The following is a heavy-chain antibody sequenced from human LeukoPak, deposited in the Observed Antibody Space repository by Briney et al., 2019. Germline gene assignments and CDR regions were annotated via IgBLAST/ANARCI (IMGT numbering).Heavy chain of an antibody. D-gene: IGHD6-6*01. V-gene: IGHV1-8*01. CDR3: ARLPKYSRPLDY. CDR2: MNPNSGNT. CDR1: VYTFTSYD. J-gene: IGHJ4*02. Sequence: ASVKVSCKASVYTFTSYDINWVRQATGQGLEWMGWMNPNSGNTAYAQKFQGRVTMSSDTSISTAYMELSSLRSEDTAVYYCARLPKYSRPLDYWGQGTLVTVSS.